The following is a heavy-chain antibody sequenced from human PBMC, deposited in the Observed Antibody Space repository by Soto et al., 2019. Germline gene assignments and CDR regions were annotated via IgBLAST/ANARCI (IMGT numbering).Heavy chain of an antibody. CDR3: ARDSIPGVLRYLGPKRAGGFDP. CDR2: INAGNGNT. CDR1: GYTFTDYP. V-gene: IGHV1-3*01. D-gene: IGHD3-9*01. J-gene: IGHJ5*02. Sequence: ASVKVSCKSSGYTFTDYPMHWVRQAPGQRLEWMGWINAGNGNTKYSQNFQGRVTISRDTSKNQFSLKLSSVTAADTAVYYCARDSIPGVLRYLGPKRAGGFDPWGQGTLVTVSS.